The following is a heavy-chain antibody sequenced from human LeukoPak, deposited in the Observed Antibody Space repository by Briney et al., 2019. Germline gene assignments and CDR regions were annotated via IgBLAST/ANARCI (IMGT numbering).Heavy chain of an antibody. Sequence: GGSLRLSCAASGFTFSSYWMSWVRQAPGKGLEWVANIKQDGSERYYVDSVKGRFTISRDNAKNSLFLQMRSLRGEDTAVYYCARDRAAEAASKVFDFWGLGILVTVSS. V-gene: IGHV3-7*01. CDR3: ARDRAAEAASKVFDF. CDR1: GFTFSSYW. CDR2: IKQDGSER. D-gene: IGHD6-19*01. J-gene: IGHJ4*02.